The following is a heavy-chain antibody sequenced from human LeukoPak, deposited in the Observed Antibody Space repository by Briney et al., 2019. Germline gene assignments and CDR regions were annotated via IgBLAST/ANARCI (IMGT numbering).Heavy chain of an antibody. D-gene: IGHD4-17*01. CDR2: IYYSGST. Sequence: KPSETLSLTCTVSGGSISSGGYYWSWIRQHPGKGLEWIGYIYYSGSTYYNPSLKSRVTISVDTSKNQFSLKLSSVTAADTAVYYCARDRRNPNYGDEVYFDYWGQGTLVTVSS. CDR1: GGSISSGGYY. V-gene: IGHV4-31*03. CDR3: ARDRRNPNYGDEVYFDY. J-gene: IGHJ4*02.